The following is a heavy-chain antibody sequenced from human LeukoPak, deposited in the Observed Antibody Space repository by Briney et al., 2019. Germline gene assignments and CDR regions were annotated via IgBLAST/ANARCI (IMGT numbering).Heavy chain of an antibody. J-gene: IGHJ4*02. CDR1: GFTFSSYG. D-gene: IGHD3-22*01. V-gene: IGHV3-33*01. CDR3: ARDPSTYYYDSSGYETVFDY. CDR2: IWYDGSNK. Sequence: PGRSLRLSCAASGFTFSSYGMHWVRQAPGKGLEWVAVIWYDGSNKYYADSVKGRFTISRDNSKNTLYLQMNSLRAEDTAVYYCARDPSTYYYDSSGYETVFDYWGQGTLVTVSS.